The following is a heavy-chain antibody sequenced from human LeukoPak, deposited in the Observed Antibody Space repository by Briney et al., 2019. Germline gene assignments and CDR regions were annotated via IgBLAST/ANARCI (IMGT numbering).Heavy chain of an antibody. Sequence: SQTLSLTCTVSGGSISSGGYYWSWIRQHPGKGLERIGYIYYSGSTYYNPSLKSRVTISVDTSKNQFSLKLSSVTAADTAVYYCARGQTMVRGVIKKGPYFDYWGQGTLVTVSS. CDR3: ARGQTMVRGVIKKGPYFDY. J-gene: IGHJ4*02. CDR1: GGSISSGGYY. V-gene: IGHV4-31*03. CDR2: IYYSGST. D-gene: IGHD3-10*01.